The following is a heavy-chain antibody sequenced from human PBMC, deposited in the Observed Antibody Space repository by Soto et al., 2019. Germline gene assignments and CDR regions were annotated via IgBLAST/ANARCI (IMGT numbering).Heavy chain of an antibody. J-gene: IGHJ4*02. Sequence: EVRLLESGGGLVQPGGSLRLSCAASGFTFSSYGWSWVRQAPGKGLEWVAGIRDRGGTTYNADSVKGRFTISRDNSKNTVVLQMNSLRAEDTAIYYCAKDRAAGGVAFVGDYWGQGTAVTVSS. D-gene: IGHD3-3*01. CDR1: GFTFSSYG. CDR2: IRDRGGTT. CDR3: AKDRAAGGVAFVGDY. V-gene: IGHV3-23*01.